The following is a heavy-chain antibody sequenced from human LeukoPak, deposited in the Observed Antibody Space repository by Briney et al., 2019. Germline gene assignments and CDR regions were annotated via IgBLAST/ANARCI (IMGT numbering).Heavy chain of an antibody. Sequence: SETLSLTCTVSGGSISSYYWSWIRQPPGKGLKWIGYIYYSGSTNYNPSLKSRVTISVDTSKNQFSLKLSSVTAADTAVYYCARSIGVVTNFDYWGQGTLVTVSS. D-gene: IGHD3-3*01. CDR3: ARSIGVVTNFDY. J-gene: IGHJ4*02. CDR2: IYYSGST. CDR1: GGSISSYY. V-gene: IGHV4-59*01.